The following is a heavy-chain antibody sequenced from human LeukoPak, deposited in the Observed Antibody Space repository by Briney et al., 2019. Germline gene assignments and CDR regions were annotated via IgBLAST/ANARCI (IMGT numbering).Heavy chain of an antibody. Sequence: SQTLSLTCTVSGGSLSSGGYYWSWIRQHPGKGLEWIGYIYYSGSTYYNPSLKSRVTISVDTSKNQFSLKLSSVTAADTAVYYCARGGASIAAPGYYYYYMDVWGKGTTVTVSS. CDR1: GGSLSSGGYY. CDR3: ARGGASIAAPGYYYYYMDV. J-gene: IGHJ6*03. CDR2: IYYSGST. D-gene: IGHD6-6*01. V-gene: IGHV4-31*03.